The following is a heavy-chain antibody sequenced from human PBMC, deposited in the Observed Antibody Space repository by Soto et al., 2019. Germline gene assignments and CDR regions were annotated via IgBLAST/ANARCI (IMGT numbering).Heavy chain of an antibody. V-gene: IGHV1-18*04. CDR1: GYTFTNHG. D-gene: IGHD3-16*01. CDR3: ARDRGAGIWGGAFDM. Sequence: QVQLVQSGAEVKKPGASVKVSCKTSGYTFTNHGINWVRQAPGQGREWMGWINPYNDNVNYAQKLQGRVPMTTDTSTITAYVDLVSLASDDTAVYYCARDRGAGIWGGAFDMVSQSTIVTVSS. J-gene: IGHJ3*02. CDR2: INPYNDNV.